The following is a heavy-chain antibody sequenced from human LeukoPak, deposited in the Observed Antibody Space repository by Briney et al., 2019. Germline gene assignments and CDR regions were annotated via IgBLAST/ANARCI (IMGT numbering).Heavy chain of an antibody. CDR1: GFTFSRYW. CDR3: YCAVEDY. D-gene: IGHD2-15*01. Sequence: GGSLRLSCATSGFTFSRYWMTWARQAPGKGLEWVANIKQDGSERNYVGSVRGRFTISRDNAKNSLYLQMNSLRAEDTAVYYCYCAVEDYWGQGIPVAVSS. J-gene: IGHJ4*02. V-gene: IGHV3-7*01. CDR2: IKQDGSER.